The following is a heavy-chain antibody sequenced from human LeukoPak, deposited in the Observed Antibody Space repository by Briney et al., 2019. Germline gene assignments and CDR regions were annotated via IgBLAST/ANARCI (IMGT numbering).Heavy chain of an antibody. V-gene: IGHV3-9*03. D-gene: IGHD3-3*01. CDR2: INWNSGAI. Sequence: GGSLRLSCAASGFTFDDYAMHWVRQVPGKGLEWVASINWNSGAIGYAASVEGRFTISRDNAKNSLYLQMNSLRPEDMALYYCAKGRYYDFWSYFDYWGQGTLVTVSS. CDR1: GFTFDDYA. J-gene: IGHJ4*02. CDR3: AKGRYYDFWSYFDY.